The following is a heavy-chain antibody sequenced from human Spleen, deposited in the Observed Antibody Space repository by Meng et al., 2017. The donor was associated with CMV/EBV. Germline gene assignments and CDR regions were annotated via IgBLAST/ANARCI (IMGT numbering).Heavy chain of an antibody. V-gene: IGHV4-38-2*02. CDR2: VYHSGTT. D-gene: IGHD2-2*01. Sequence: SETLSLTCTVSGYSISSGYYWGWMRQPPGEGPEWVGAVYHSGTTFYNPSLKNRVTISLDTSRNQFSLKLSSVTAADTAVYYCARHHCSSTSCYLYGYYFDYWGQGTLVTVSS. CDR3: ARHHCSSTSCYLYGYYFDY. CDR1: GYSISSGYY. J-gene: IGHJ4*02.